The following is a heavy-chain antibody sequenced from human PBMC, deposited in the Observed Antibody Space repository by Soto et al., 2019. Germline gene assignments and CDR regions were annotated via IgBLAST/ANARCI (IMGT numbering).Heavy chain of an antibody. J-gene: IGHJ4*02. CDR2: VYYDGTT. V-gene: IGHV4-39*07. D-gene: IGHD3-10*01. Sequence: PSETLSLTCTVSGGSISSSTFYWGWIRQPPGKGLEWIGSVYYDGTTYYNPSLKSRVTISLDTSKNQFSLNLRSVTAADTAVYYCASMGYHYGSGSYPLDYWGQGTMVTDSS. CDR3: ASMGYHYGSGSYPLDY. CDR1: GGSISSSTFY.